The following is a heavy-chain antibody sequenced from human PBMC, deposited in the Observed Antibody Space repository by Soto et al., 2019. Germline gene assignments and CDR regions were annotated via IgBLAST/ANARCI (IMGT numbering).Heavy chain of an antibody. CDR1: GGTFSSYA. CDR2: IIPIFGTA. CDR3: ARVVTVVKSFHYWYFDL. V-gene: IGHV1-69*12. J-gene: IGHJ2*01. Sequence: QVQLVQSGAEVKKPGSSVKVSCKASGGTFSSYAISWVRQAPGQGLEWMGGIIPIFGTANYAQKFQGRVTITADDSTRTAYMELSSLRSEDTAVYYCARVVTVVKSFHYWYFDLWGRGTLVTVSS. D-gene: IGHD2-15*01.